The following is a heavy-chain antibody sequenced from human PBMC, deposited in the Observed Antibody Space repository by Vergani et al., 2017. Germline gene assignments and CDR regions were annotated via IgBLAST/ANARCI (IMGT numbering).Heavy chain of an antibody. CDR2: IYHSGST. D-gene: IGHD5-12*01. CDR3: ARGGGYDSEKLLDY. J-gene: IGHJ4*02. CDR1: GGSISSGGYP. Sequence: QLQLQESGSGLVKPSQTLSLTCAVSGGSISSGGYPWSLIRQPPGKGLEWIGYIYHSGSTYYNPSLKSRVTISVDRSKNQFSLKLSSVTAADTAVYYCARGGGYDSEKLLDYWGQGTLVTVSS. V-gene: IGHV4-30-2*01.